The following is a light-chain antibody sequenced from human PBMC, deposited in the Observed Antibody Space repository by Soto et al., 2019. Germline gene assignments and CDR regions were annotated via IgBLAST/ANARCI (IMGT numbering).Light chain of an antibody. J-gene: IGKJ1*01. V-gene: IGKV1-39*01. CDR2: AAS. CDR3: QQSYSTPPT. Sequence: DIQMTQSPSSLAASVGDRVTITCRASQSISSYLNWYQQKPGKPPKLLIYAASSLQSGVPSRFSGSGSGTDFTLTISSLQPEDFATHYCQQSYSTPPTFGQGTKVEIK. CDR1: QSISSY.